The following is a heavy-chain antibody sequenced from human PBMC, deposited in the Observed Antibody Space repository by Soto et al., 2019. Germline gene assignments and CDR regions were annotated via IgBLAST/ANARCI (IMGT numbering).Heavy chain of an antibody. CDR1: GFTFDDYT. CDR3: AKDRLPGSYDSSGYYDY. V-gene: IGHV3-43*01. CDR2: ISWDGGST. J-gene: IGHJ4*02. Sequence: GGSLRLSCAASGFTFDDYTMHWVRQAPGKGLEWVSLISWDGGSTYYADSVKGRFTISRDNSKNSLYLQMNSLRTEDTALYYCAKDRLPGSYDSSGYYDYWGQGTLVTVSS. D-gene: IGHD3-22*01.